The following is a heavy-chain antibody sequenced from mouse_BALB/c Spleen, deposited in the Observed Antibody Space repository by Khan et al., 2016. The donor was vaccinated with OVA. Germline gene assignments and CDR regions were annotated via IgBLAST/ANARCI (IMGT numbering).Heavy chain of an antibody. Sequence: DLVKPGASVKLSCKASGYTFTSYWINWIKQRPGQGLEWIGRIAPGSGSSYEHEKVKGKSTLMVDTSASTAYIQLSSLSSEDSAVYVCARENYYGRTCYAMDYWGQGTSVTVSS. CDR2: IAPGSGSS. D-gene: IGHD1-1*01. V-gene: IGHV1S41*01. CDR3: ARENYYGRTCYAMDY. CDR1: GYTFTSYW. J-gene: IGHJ4*01.